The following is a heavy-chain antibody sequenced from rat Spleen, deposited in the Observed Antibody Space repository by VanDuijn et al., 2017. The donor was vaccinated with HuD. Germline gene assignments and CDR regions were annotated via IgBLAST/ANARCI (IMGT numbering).Heavy chain of an antibody. J-gene: IGHJ4*01. CDR1: GFTFSSYW. CDR2: INSDGGST. CDR3: ARGLEDYYVMDA. D-gene: IGHD4-2*01. Sequence: EVQLVETGGGLVQPGRSLKLSCVASGFTFSSYWMYWIRQAPGKGLEWVSSINSDGGSTFYPDSVKGRFTISRDNAKSTLYLQMDSLRSEDTATYYCARGLEDYYVMDAWGQGASVTVSS. V-gene: IGHV5-58*01.